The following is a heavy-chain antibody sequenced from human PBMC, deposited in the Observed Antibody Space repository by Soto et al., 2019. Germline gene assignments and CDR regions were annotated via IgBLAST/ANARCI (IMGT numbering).Heavy chain of an antibody. CDR2: ISYDGSNK. CDR1: GFTFSSYG. CDR3: AIGFGAAAGSLEGANWFYP. V-gene: IGHV3-30*03. Sequence: QVQLVESGGGVVQPGRSLRLSCAASGFTFSSYGMHWVRQAPGKGLEWVAVISYDGSNKYYADSVKGRFTISRDNSKNTLYLQINSLRAEDTAVYYCAIGFGAAAGSLEGANWFYPWGQGTLVTVSS. J-gene: IGHJ5*02. D-gene: IGHD6-13*01.